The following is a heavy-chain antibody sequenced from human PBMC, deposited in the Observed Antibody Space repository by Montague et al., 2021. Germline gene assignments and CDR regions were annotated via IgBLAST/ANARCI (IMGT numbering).Heavy chain of an antibody. J-gene: IGHJ4*02. CDR2: ISGGSEYI. Sequence: SLRLSCAASGFTFRNYGLNWVRQAPGKGLEWVSSISGGSEYIHYVDSVKGRSTISRDNAKDSLSLQMNSLRVEDSAVYYCARAERGYSHEIDYWGQGTLVTVSS. V-gene: IGHV3-21*01. CDR1: GFTFRNYG. D-gene: IGHD5-18*01. CDR3: ARAERGYSHEIDY.